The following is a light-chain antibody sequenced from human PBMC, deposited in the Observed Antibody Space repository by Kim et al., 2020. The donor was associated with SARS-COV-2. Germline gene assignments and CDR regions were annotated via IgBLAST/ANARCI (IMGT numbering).Light chain of an antibody. Sequence: SYELTQPPSVSVSPGQTTSITCSGNNLGDKFACXYQQKPGQSPVLVIYQDNKRPSGIPERFSGSNSGNTATLTISGTQAMDEADYYCQAWDTTAWVFGTG. CDR2: QDN. V-gene: IGLV3-1*01. J-gene: IGLJ1*01. CDR3: QAWDTTAWV. CDR1: NLGDKF.